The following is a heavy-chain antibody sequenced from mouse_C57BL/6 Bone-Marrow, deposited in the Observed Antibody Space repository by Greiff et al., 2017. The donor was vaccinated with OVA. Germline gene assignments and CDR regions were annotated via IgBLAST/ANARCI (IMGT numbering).Heavy chain of an antibody. CDR2: SRNKANDYTT. J-gene: IGHJ1*03. CDR3: ARDDYYWYFDF. CDR1: GFTFSDFY. Sequence: EVKLMESGGGLVQSGRSLRLSCATSGFTFSDFYMEWVRQAPGKGLEWIAASRNKANDYTTEYSASVKGRFIVSRDTSQSILYLQMNALRAEDTAIYYCARDDYYWYFDFWGTGTTVTVSS. V-gene: IGHV7-1*01.